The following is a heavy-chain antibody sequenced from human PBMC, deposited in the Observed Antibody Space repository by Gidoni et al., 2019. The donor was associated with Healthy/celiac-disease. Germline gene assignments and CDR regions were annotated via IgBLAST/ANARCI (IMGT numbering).Heavy chain of an antibody. CDR1: GFSLSTSRVG. J-gene: IGHJ5*02. Sequence: QITLKESGPTLVKPTQTLTLTCTFSGFSLSTSRVGVGWIRQPPGKALEWLALIYWNDDKRYSPSLKSRLTITKDTSKNQVVLTMTNMDPVDTATYYCAHLITIFGVVIQHSNWFDPWGQGTLVTVSS. D-gene: IGHD3-3*01. V-gene: IGHV2-5*01. CDR3: AHLITIFGVVIQHSNWFDP. CDR2: IYWNDDK.